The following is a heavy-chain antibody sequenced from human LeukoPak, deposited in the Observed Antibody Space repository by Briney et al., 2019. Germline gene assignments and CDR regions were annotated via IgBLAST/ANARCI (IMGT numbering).Heavy chain of an antibody. D-gene: IGHD3-22*01. V-gene: IGHV4-34*01. CDR3: ARGPPTDYYDSSGFYYVFDY. CDR2: INHGGST. CDR1: GGSFSGYY. Sequence: SETLSLTCAVYGGSFSGYYWSWIRQPPGKGLEWMGEINHGGSTNYNPSLKSRVTISVDTSKNQFSLKLSSVTAADTAVYFCARGPPTDYYDSSGFYYVFDYWGQGTLVTVSS. J-gene: IGHJ4*02.